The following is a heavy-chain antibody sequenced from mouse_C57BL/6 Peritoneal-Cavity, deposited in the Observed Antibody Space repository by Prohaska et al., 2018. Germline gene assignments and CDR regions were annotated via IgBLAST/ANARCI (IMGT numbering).Heavy chain of an antibody. CDR3: TREGASWMFAY. J-gene: IGHJ3*01. CDR1: GFTSSDAW. CDR2: IRNKANNHAT. Sequence: KLEESGGGLVQPGGSMKLSCAASGFTSSDAWMDWVRQSPEKGLEWVAEIRNKANNHATYYAESVKGRFTISRDDSKSSVYLQMNILRAEYTGIYYCTREGASWMFAYWGQGTLVTVSA. V-gene: IGHV6-6*01. D-gene: IGHD6-2*01.